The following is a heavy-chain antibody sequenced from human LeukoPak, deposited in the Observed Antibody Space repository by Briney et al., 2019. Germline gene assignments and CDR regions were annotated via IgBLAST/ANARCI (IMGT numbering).Heavy chain of an antibody. Sequence: PGGSLRLSCAASGFTFSSYGMHWVRQAPGKGLEWVSVIYSGGSTYYADSVKGRFTISRDNSKNTLYLQMNSLRAEDTAVYYCARVSYDSRKDDYWGQGTLVTVSS. CDR1: GFTFSSYG. CDR3: ARVSYDSRKDDY. V-gene: IGHV3-66*01. CDR2: IYSGGST. D-gene: IGHD3-22*01. J-gene: IGHJ4*02.